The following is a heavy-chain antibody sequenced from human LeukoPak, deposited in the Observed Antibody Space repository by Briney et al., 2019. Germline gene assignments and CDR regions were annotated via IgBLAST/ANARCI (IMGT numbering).Heavy chain of an antibody. CDR1: GYSISSGYY. J-gene: IGHJ4*02. CDR3: ARDSSGYYDFDY. V-gene: IGHV4-38-2*02. Sequence: SETLSLTCTVSGYSISSGYYWGWVRQPPGKGLEWIANLYHSGSTYYNPSLKSRVTISVDTSKNQLSLKLTSVTAADTALYYCARDSSGYYDFDYWGQGTLVTVSS. D-gene: IGHD3-22*01. CDR2: LYHSGST.